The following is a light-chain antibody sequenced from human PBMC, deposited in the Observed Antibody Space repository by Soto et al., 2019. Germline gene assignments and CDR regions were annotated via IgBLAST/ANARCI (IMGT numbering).Light chain of an antibody. CDR3: QSHDSGRSGV. CDR2: GNN. J-gene: IGLJ3*02. Sequence: QSVLTQPPSVSGAPGQSITISCTGSSSIGAGYDVQWYQQLPGTAPKLLIYGNNNRPSGVPDRFSGSRSGSSASLAITGLQAEDEADYYCQSHDSGRSGVFGGGTKVTVL. V-gene: IGLV1-40*01. CDR1: SSIGAGYD.